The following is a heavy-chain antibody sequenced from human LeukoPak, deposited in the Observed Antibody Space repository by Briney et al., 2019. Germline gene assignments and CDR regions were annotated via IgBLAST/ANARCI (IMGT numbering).Heavy chain of an antibody. CDR1: GGSISSGSYY. V-gene: IGHV4-61*02. Sequence: SETLSLTCTVSGGSISSGSYYWSWIRQPAGKGLEWIGRIYTSGSTNYNPSLKSRVTISVDTSKNQFSLKLSSVTAADTAVYYRARGPNEDYYDSSGFLIWGQGTLVTVSS. CDR3: ARGPNEDYYDSSGFLI. D-gene: IGHD3-22*01. CDR2: IYTSGST. J-gene: IGHJ4*02.